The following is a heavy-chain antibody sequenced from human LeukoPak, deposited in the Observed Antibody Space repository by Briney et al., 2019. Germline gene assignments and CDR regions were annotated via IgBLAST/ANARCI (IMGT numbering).Heavy chain of an antibody. CDR3: ARAPRGPPSRGFDP. J-gene: IGHJ5*02. V-gene: IGHV4-39*07. CDR2: INHSGST. Sequence: SETLSLTCIVSGDSISSSSYYWGWIRQPPGKGLEWIGEINHSGSTNYNPSLKSRVTISVDTSKNQFSLKLSSVTAADTAVYYCARAPRGPPSRGFDPWGQGTLVTVSS. CDR1: GDSISSSSYY. D-gene: IGHD3-10*01.